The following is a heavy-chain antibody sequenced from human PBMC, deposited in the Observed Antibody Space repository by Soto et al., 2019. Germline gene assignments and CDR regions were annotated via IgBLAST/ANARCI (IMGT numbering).Heavy chain of an antibody. CDR3: ARAYSPGLFDP. Sequence: QVQLVQSGAEVKKPGASVKVSCKASGYTFTSYGISWVRQAPGHGLEWMGWISANNGNTKYAQNFQGRVTMTTDTSTSTAYMELRSLRSDDTAVYYCARAYSPGLFDPWGQGTLVTVSS. V-gene: IGHV1-18*04. D-gene: IGHD2-15*01. CDR1: GYTFTSYG. CDR2: ISANNGNT. J-gene: IGHJ5*02.